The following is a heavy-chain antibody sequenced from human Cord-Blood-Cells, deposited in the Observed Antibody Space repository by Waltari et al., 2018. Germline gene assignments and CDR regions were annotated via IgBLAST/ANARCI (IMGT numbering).Heavy chain of an antibody. V-gene: IGHV1-8*03. CDR1: GYTFTSYD. J-gene: IGHJ3*02. Sequence: QVQLVQSGAEVKKPGASVKVSCKASGYTFTSYDINWVRQATGQGLAWMGWMNPDRGNTGYAQKFQGRVTITRNTSISTAYMELSSLRSEDTAVYYCAREGGSIAARRAAFDIWGQGTMVTVSS. CDR3: AREGGSIAARRAAFDI. CDR2: MNPDRGNT. D-gene: IGHD6-6*01.